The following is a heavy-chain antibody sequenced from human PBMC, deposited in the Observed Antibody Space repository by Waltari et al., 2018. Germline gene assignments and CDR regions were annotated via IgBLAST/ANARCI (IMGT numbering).Heavy chain of an antibody. V-gene: IGHV3-49*04. CDR2: IRSKAYGGTT. Sequence: EVQLVESGGGLVQPGRSLRLSCTASGFTFGDYAMSWVRQAPGKGLEWVGFIRSKAYGGTTEYAASVKGRFTISRDDSKSIAYLQMNSLKTEDTAVYYCTRWEGYSRYWGQGTLVTVSS. CDR1: GFTFGDYA. CDR3: TRWEGYSRY. J-gene: IGHJ4*02. D-gene: IGHD1-26*01.